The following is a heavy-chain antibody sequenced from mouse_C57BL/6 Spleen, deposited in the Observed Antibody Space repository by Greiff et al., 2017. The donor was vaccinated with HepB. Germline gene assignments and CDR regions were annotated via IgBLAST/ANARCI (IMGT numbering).Heavy chain of an antibody. CDR1: GYTFTDYY. CDR3: AREDYGSSYYFDY. V-gene: IGHV1-19*01. Sequence: EVQLQQSGPVLVKPGASVKMSCKASGYTFTDYYMNWVKQSHGKSLEWIGVINPYNGGTSYNQKFKGKATLTVDKSSSTAYMELNSLTSEDSAVYYCAREDYGSSYYFDYWGQGTTLTVSS. CDR2: INPYNGGT. D-gene: IGHD1-1*01. J-gene: IGHJ2*01.